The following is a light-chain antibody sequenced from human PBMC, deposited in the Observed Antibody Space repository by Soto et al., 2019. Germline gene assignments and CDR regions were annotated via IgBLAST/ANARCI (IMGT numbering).Light chain of an antibody. CDR3: QQSFRPPLG. V-gene: IGKV1-8*01. CDR1: QGISSY. J-gene: IGKJ3*01. CDR2: AAS. Sequence: AIRMTQSPSSFSASTGDRVTITCRASQGISSYLAWYQQKPGKAPKLLIYAASTLQSGVPSRFSGSGSGTDFTLTISCLQSEDFATYYCQQSFRPPLGFGPGTKVDIK.